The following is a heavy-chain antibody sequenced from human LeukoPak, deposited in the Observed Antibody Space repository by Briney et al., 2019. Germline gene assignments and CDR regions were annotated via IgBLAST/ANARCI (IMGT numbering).Heavy chain of an antibody. J-gene: IGHJ4*02. V-gene: IGHV3-53*01. CDR1: GFTVSSNY. D-gene: IGHD3-22*01. CDR2: IYSGGST. CDR3: ARGTSYYDSSGYLYYFDY. Sequence: GGSLRLSCAASGFTVSSNYMSWVRQAPGKGLEWVSVIYSGGSTYYADSVKGRFTISRDNSKNTLYLQMNSLRAEDTAVYYCARGTSYYDSSGYLYYFDYWSQGTLVTVSS.